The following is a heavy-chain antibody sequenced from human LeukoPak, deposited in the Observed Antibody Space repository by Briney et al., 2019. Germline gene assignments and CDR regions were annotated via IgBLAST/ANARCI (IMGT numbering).Heavy chain of an antibody. D-gene: IGHD1-26*01. CDR3: ARGLWVGATPSSWFDP. Sequence: GGSLRLSCAASGFTFSSYWMSWVRQAPGKGLGWVANIKKDGSKKYYVDSVKGRFTISRDNAKNSLYLQMNSLRAEDTAVYYCARGLWVGATPSSWFDPWGQGTLVTVS. CDR2: IKKDGSKK. V-gene: IGHV3-7*01. J-gene: IGHJ5*02. CDR1: GFTFSSYW.